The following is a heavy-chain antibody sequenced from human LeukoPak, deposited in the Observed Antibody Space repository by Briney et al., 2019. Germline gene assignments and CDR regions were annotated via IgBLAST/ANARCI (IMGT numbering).Heavy chain of an antibody. CDR2: ISSSGSTI. CDR3: ARALIAAAGTGYFDY. D-gene: IGHD6-13*01. CDR1: GLTFSSYE. Sequence: GGSLRLSCAASGLTFSSYEMNWVRQAPGKGLEWVSYISSSGSTIYYADSVKGRFTISRDNAKNSLYLQMNSLRAEDTAVYYCARALIAAAGTGYFDYWGQGTLVTVSS. V-gene: IGHV3-48*03. J-gene: IGHJ4*02.